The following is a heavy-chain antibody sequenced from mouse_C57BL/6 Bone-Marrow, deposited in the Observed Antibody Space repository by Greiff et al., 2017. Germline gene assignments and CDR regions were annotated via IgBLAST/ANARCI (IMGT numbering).Heavy chain of an antibody. CDR1: GYTFTSYW. Sequence: QVQLQQPGAELVKPGASVKMSCKASGYTFTSYWITWVKQRPGQGLEWIGDIYPGSGSTNYNEKFKSKATLTVDTSSSTAYMQLSSLTSEDSAVYDSAGDSAGYAWCAYWGEEALVTVSA. CDR2: IYPGSGST. CDR3: AGDSAGYAWCAY. D-gene: IGHD3-2*02. V-gene: IGHV1-55*01. J-gene: IGHJ3*01.